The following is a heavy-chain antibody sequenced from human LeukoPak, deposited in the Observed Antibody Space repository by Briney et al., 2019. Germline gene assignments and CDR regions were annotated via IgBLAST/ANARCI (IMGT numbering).Heavy chain of an antibody. Sequence: SETLSLTCTVSGGSISSGDYYWSWIRQPPGKGLEWIGYIYCSGSTYYNPSLKSRVTISVDTSKNQFSLKLSSVTAADTAVYYCASNVDTAMDFDYWGQGTLVTVSS. CDR1: GGSISSGDYY. CDR2: IYCSGST. CDR3: ASNVDTAMDFDY. J-gene: IGHJ4*02. V-gene: IGHV4-30-4*08. D-gene: IGHD5-18*01.